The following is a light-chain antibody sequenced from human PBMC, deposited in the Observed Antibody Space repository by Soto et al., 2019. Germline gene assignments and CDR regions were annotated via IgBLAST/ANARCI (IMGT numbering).Light chain of an antibody. CDR2: EVS. Sequence: QSALTPPASVSGSPGQSITISCTGTSSDFGGYNYVSWYQQHPGKAPKLMIYEVSNRPSGVSNRFSGSKSGNTASLTISGLQAEDEADYYCSSYTSSSTPVVFGGGTKLAVL. CDR1: SSDFGGYNY. CDR3: SSYTSSSTPVV. J-gene: IGLJ2*01. V-gene: IGLV2-14*01.